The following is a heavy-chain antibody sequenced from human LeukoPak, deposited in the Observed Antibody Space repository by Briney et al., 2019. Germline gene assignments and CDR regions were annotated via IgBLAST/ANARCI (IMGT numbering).Heavy chain of an antibody. CDR2: IRYDGSNK. J-gene: IGHJ4*02. V-gene: IGHV3-30*02. Sequence: GGSLRLSCAASGFTFSSYGMHWVRQAPGMGLEWVAFIRYDGSNKYYADSVKGRFTISRDNAKNSLYLQMNSLRAEDTAVYYCARVASYYDSSGYILFDYWGQGTLVTVSS. D-gene: IGHD3-22*01. CDR3: ARVASYYDSSGYILFDY. CDR1: GFTFSSYG.